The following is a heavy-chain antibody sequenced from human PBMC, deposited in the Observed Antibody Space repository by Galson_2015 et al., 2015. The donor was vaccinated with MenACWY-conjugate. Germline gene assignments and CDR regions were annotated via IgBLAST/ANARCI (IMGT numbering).Heavy chain of an antibody. CDR1: GFTFSRFG. Sequence: SLRLSCAASGFTFSRFGMHWVRQAPGKGLEWMAVISYDGSNEYYADSVKGRFTISRDNSKNTLYLQMNSLRADDTAVYYCAKDWSVPYSTISYYFYMDVWGKGTTVTVSS. J-gene: IGHJ6*03. CDR3: AKDWSVPYSTISYYFYMDV. CDR2: ISYDGSNE. V-gene: IGHV3-30*18. D-gene: IGHD6-13*01.